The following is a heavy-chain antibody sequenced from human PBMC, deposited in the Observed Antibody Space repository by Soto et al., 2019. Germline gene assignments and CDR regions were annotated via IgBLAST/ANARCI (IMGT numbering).Heavy chain of an antibody. CDR2: ISGSGGST. CDR3: AKDLSYDSSGPFDY. J-gene: IGHJ4*02. Sequence: LRLSCAASGFTFSSYAMSWVRQAPGKGLEWVSAISGSGGSTYYADSVKGRFTISRDNSKNTLYLQMNSLRAEDTAVYYCAKDLSYDSSGPFDYWGQGTLVTVSS. D-gene: IGHD3-22*01. CDR1: GFTFSSYA. V-gene: IGHV3-23*01.